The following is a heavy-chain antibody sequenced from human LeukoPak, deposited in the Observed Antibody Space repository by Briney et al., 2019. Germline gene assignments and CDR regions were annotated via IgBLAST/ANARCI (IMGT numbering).Heavy chain of an antibody. CDR3: ARHGLGSSWFGFDY. V-gene: IGHV5-51*01. CDR1: GYTFTTYW. CDR2: IYPGDSDP. D-gene: IGHD6-13*01. Sequence: GESLKISCKGSGYTFTTYWIGWVRQMPGKGLEWMGIIYPGDSDPSSSPSFQGQVTISADKSISTAHLQWSSLKASDGAMYYCARHGLGSSWFGFDYWGQGTLVTVSS. J-gene: IGHJ4*02.